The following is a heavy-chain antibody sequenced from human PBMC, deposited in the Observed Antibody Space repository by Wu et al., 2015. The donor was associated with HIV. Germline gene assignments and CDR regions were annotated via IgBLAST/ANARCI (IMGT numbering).Heavy chain of an antibody. V-gene: IGHV1-18*04. CDR1: GYTFTGYY. CDR3: ARGGVYGVNVGDYSYYYYIDV. CDR2: ISAYSGNT. J-gene: IGHJ6*03. Sequence: QVQLVQSGAEVKKPGASVKVSCKASGYTFTGYYMHWVRQAPGQGLEWMGWISAYSGNTKYAQKLQGRVTMTTDTSTSSAYMELRSLRSDDTAVYYCARGGVYGVNVGDYSYYYYIDVWGKGTTVTVSS. D-gene: IGHD4-23*01.